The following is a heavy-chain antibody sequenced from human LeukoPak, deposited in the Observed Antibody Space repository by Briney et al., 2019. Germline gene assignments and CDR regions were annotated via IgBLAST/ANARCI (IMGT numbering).Heavy chain of an antibody. CDR2: IIPIFGTA. D-gene: IGHD6-13*01. J-gene: IGHJ6*03. Sequence: SVKVSCKASGGTFISYAISWVRQAPGQGLEWMGRIIPIFGTANYAQKFQGRVTITTDESTSTAYMELSSLRSEDTAVYYCARVGVQRAGTDYYYYYMDVWGKGTTVTVSS. CDR1: GGTFISYA. V-gene: IGHV1-69*05. CDR3: ARVGVQRAGTDYYYYYMDV.